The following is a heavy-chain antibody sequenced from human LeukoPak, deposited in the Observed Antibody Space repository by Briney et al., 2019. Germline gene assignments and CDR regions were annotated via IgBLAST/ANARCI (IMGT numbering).Heavy chain of an antibody. CDR1: GYSLGKNYY. CDR2: IYGRAST. J-gene: IGHJ4*02. V-gene: IGHV4-38-2*01. D-gene: IGHD3-3*01. CDR3: ARYDSRGSASTKFDY. Sequence: SETLSLTCAVSGYSLGKNYYWGRLRQSPGKGLEWIGRIYGRASTSYNPSLMNRVTMSVDTSKNHFSLQLTSVTAADTAVYYCARYDSRGSASTKFDYWGPGIQVTVSS.